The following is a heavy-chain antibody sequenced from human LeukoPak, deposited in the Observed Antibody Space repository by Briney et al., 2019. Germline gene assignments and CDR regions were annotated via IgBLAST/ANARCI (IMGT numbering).Heavy chain of an antibody. V-gene: IGHV1-46*01. CDR3: ARAFGGFITIFDY. Sequence: YTFXXXYVHWVRQAPGRGVEGMGVINTSGGSTRNEQKFQGRVTMTRDTSTITVYMELKRLRSEDTAVYYCARAFGGFITIFDYWGQGTLVTVSS. CDR1: YTFXXXY. CDR2: INTSGGST. J-gene: IGHJ4*02. D-gene: IGHD3-16*02.